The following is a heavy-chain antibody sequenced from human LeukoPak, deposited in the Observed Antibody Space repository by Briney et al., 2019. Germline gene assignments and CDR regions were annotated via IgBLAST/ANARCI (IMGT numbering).Heavy chain of an antibody. CDR3: ARAILDSSGYYYFDY. CDR2: IIPIFGTA. D-gene: IGHD3-22*01. CDR1: GGTFSSYA. Sequence: AASVKVSCKASGGTFSSYAISWVRQAPGQGLEWMGGIIPIFGTANYAQKFQGRVTITADESTSTAYMELSSLRSEDTAVYYCARAILDSSGYYYFDYWGQGTLVTVSS. J-gene: IGHJ4*02. V-gene: IGHV1-69*13.